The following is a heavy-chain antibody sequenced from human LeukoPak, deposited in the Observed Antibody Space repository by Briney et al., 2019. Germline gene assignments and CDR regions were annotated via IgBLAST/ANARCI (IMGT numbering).Heavy chain of an antibody. V-gene: IGHV4-39*01. D-gene: IGHD5/OR15-5a*01. CDR1: GGSISSSSYY. CDR3: ARSPRGLGYFDY. Sequence: PSETLSLTWTVSGGSISSSSYYWGWIRQPPGKGLEWIGSIYYSGSTYYNPSLKSRVTISVDTSKNQFSLKLSSVTAADTAVYYCARSPRGLGYFDYWGQGTLVTVSS. CDR2: IYYSGST. J-gene: IGHJ4*02.